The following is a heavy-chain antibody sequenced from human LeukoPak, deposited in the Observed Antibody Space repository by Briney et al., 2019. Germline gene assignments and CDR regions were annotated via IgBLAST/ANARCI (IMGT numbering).Heavy chain of an antibody. Sequence: ASVKVSCKASGYTFTSYDINWVRQAPGQGLEWMGWMNPNSGNTGYAQKFQGRVTMTRNTSISTAYMELSSLRSEDTAVYYCARNHDYYYYMDVWGKGTTVTVSS. J-gene: IGHJ6*03. V-gene: IGHV1-8*01. CDR3: ARNHDYYYYMDV. CDR1: GYTFTSYD. CDR2: MNPNSGNT.